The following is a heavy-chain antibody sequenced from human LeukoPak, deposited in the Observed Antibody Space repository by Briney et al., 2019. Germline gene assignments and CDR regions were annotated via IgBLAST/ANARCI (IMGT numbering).Heavy chain of an antibody. Sequence: GASVKVSCKASVGTFSNYAISWVRQAPGQGLEWMGGINPNINGTNYAQKFQGRVTMTGDRSISTAYMELSRLRSDDTAVYYCARERTPGSGYGVDYWGQGTVVTVSS. V-gene: IGHV1-2*02. CDR2: INPNINGT. J-gene: IGHJ4*02. CDR1: VGTFSNYA. D-gene: IGHD6-25*01. CDR3: ARERTPGSGYGVDY.